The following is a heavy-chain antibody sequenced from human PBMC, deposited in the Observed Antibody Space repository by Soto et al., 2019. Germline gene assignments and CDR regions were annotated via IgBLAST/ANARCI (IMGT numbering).Heavy chain of an antibody. CDR3: ASGVPGSGPFTWELPDH. J-gene: IGHJ4*02. Sequence: QMQLVQSGAEVKKTGSSVTVSCKALGNTFTYRYLHWVRQAPGQALEWMGWITPFSGDVHYAQKFQERVTITRDRSINTAYMQMSSLRSEDTAMYFCASGVPGSGPFTWELPDHWGQGTLVTVSS. V-gene: IGHV1-45*02. CDR2: ITPFSGDV. CDR1: GNTFTYRY. D-gene: IGHD1-26*01.